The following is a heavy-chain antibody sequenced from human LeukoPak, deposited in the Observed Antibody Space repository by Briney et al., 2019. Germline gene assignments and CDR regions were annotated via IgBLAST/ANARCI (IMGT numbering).Heavy chain of an antibody. V-gene: IGHV3-64*04. CDR1: GFTFSSYA. Sequence: PGGSLRLSCSASGFTFSSYAMHWVRQAPGKGLEYVSAISSNGGSTYYADSVKSRFTISRDNSKNTLYLQMNSLRAEDTAVYYCASIPMYYYDSSGYSHDAFDIWGQGTMVTVSS. D-gene: IGHD3-22*01. CDR2: ISSNGGST. CDR3: ASIPMYYYDSSGYSHDAFDI. J-gene: IGHJ3*02.